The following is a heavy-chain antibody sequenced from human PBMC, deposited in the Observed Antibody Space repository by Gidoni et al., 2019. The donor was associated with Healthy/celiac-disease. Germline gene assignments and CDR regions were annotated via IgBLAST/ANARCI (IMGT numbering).Heavy chain of an antibody. J-gene: IGHJ2*01. V-gene: IGHV1-2*02. CDR1: GYTFTGYY. D-gene: IGHD5-12*01. CDR3: ARDPGSGPLSWYFDL. Sequence: QVQLVQSGAEVKKPGASVKVSCKASGYTFTGYYMHWVRQAPGQGLEWMGWINPNSGGTNYAQKFQGRVTMTRDTSISTAYMELSRLRSDDTAVYYCARDPGSGPLSWYFDLWGRGTLVTVSS. CDR2: INPNSGGT.